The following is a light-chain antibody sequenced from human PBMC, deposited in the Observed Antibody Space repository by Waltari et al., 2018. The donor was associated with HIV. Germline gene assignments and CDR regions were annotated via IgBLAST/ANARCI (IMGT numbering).Light chain of an antibody. Sequence: SSRLTQPPSVSVAPGETATITCGAINIARKSVHWYQQKAGQAPVVVMSYDTDRPAGIAERFSGFNSGHSATLIISRVGAGDEADYYCQVWDSATDHVLFGGGTRLTVL. V-gene: IGLV3-21*04. CDR3: QVWDSATDHVL. CDR1: NIARKS. CDR2: YDT. J-gene: IGLJ2*01.